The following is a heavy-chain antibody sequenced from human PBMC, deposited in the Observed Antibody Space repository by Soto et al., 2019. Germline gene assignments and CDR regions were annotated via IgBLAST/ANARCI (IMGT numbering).Heavy chain of an antibody. D-gene: IGHD3-10*01. J-gene: IGHJ5*02. V-gene: IGHV4-59*01. CDR3: ARVDYYASGNHPNWFDP. CDR2: ISYIGIT. Sequence: SETLSLTCTVSGGSTKSYSWTWIRQPPGRELEWIGYISYIGITNYNPSLKSRVTISVDTSKNQFSLKLSSVTAADTAMYYCARVDYYASGNHPNWFDPWGQGTLVTVSS. CDR1: GGSTKSYS.